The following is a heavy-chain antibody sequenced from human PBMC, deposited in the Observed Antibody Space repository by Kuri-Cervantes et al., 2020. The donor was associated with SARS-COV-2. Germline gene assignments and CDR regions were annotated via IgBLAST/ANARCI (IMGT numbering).Heavy chain of an antibody. Sequence: SETLSLTCAVYGGSFSGYYWSWIRQPPGKGLEWIGEINHSGSTNYNPSLKSRVTISVDKSKKQFSLKLGSVTAADTAVYYCARDPLDYWGQATLIIASS. CDR1: GGSFSGYY. V-gene: IGHV4-34*01. CDR2: INHSGST. CDR3: ARDPLDY. J-gene: IGHJ4*02.